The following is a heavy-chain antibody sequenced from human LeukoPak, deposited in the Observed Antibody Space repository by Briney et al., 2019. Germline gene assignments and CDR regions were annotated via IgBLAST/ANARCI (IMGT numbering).Heavy chain of an antibody. V-gene: IGHV3-30*18. Sequence: PGGSLRLSCAASGFTFSSYGMHWVRQAPGKGLEWVAVISYDGSNKYYADSVKGRFTISRDNSKNTLYLQMNSLRAEDTAVYYCAKDQDQQWLPDYRGQGTLVTVSS. D-gene: IGHD6-19*01. CDR2: ISYDGSNK. CDR1: GFTFSSYG. J-gene: IGHJ4*02. CDR3: AKDQDQQWLPDY.